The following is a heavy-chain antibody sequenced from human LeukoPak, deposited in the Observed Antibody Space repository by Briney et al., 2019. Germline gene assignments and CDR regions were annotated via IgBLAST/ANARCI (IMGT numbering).Heavy chain of an antibody. D-gene: IGHD3-10*01. CDR2: IYYSGST. CDR3: ARARGSRGVILDY. Sequence: SQTLSLTCTVCGGYISSGDYYWSWIRQPPGKGLEWIGYIYYSGSTYYNPSLKSRVTISVDTSKNQFSLKLSSVTAADTAVYYCARARGSRGVILDYWGQGTPVTVSS. V-gene: IGHV4-30-4*01. CDR1: GGYISSGDYY. J-gene: IGHJ4*02.